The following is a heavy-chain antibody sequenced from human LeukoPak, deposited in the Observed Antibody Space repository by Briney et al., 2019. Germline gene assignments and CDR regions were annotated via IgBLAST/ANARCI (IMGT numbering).Heavy chain of an antibody. J-gene: IGHJ6*02. Sequence: SVKVSCKASGYTFTGYYMHWVRQAPGQGLEWMGGIIPIFGTANYAQKFQGRVTITADESTSTAYMELSSLRSEDTAVYYCARDGPTTVVNQDYYYGMDVWGQGTTVTVSS. CDR3: ARDGPTTVVNQDYYYGMDV. CDR2: IIPIFGTA. V-gene: IGHV1-69*13. CDR1: GYTFTGYY. D-gene: IGHD4-23*01.